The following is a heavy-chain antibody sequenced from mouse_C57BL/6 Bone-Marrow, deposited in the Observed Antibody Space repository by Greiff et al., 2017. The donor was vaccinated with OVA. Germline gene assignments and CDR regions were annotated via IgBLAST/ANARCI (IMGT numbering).Heavy chain of an antibody. CDR1: GYTFTSYW. CDR2: INPSSGYT. CDR3: ARAATPVPWYFDV. V-gene: IGHV1-7*01. D-gene: IGHD1-2*01. J-gene: IGHJ1*03. Sequence: QVQLQQSGAELAKPGASVKLSCKASGYTFTSYWMHWVKQRPGQGLEWIGYINPSSGYTKYNQKFKDKATLTADKSSSTAYMQLSSLTYEDSAVYYGARAATPVPWYFDVWGTGTTVTVSS.